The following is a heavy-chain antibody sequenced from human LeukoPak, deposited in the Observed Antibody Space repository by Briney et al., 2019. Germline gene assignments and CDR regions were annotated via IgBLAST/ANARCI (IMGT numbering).Heavy chain of an antibody. J-gene: IGHJ4*02. V-gene: IGHV3-48*01. CDR2: ISSSSSTI. Sequence: PGGSLRLSCAASGFTFSNYDMNWVRQAPGKGLEWVSYISSSSSTIYYADSVKGRFTISRDNAKKSLYLQMNSLRAEDTAVYYCARARAARGFDYWGQGTLVTVSS. CDR1: GFTFSNYD. D-gene: IGHD6-13*01. CDR3: ARARAARGFDY.